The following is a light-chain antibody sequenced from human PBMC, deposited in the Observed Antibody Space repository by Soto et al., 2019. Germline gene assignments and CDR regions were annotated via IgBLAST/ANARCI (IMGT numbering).Light chain of an antibody. CDR2: DAS. Sequence: EIVLTQSPATLSLSPGERATLSCRASQSVSSYLAWYQQKPGQAPRLLIYDASNRATGIPARFSGSGSGTDFTLTISKLEPEDFAVYYCQQRSDWPRTFGQGTQVESK. CDR3: QQRSDWPRT. CDR1: QSVSSY. V-gene: IGKV3-11*01. J-gene: IGKJ1*01.